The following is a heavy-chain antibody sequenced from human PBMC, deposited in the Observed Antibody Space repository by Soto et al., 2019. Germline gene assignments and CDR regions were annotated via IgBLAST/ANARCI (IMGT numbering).Heavy chain of an antibody. CDR1: GGSISSYY. Sequence: PSETLSLTCTVSGGSISSYYWSWIRQPPGKGLEWIGYIYYSGSTNYNPSLKSRVTISVDTSKNQFSLKLSSVTAADTAVYYCARDRGAALNWFDPWGQGTLVTVS. CDR2: IYYSGST. J-gene: IGHJ5*02. V-gene: IGHV4-59*01. D-gene: IGHD4-17*01. CDR3: ARDRGAALNWFDP.